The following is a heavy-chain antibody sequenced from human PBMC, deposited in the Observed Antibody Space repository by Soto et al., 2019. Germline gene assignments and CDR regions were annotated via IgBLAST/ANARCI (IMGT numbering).Heavy chain of an antibody. Sequence: QAQLLQSGGELKKSGASVKVSCKASGYTFNTYGISWVRQAPGQGLEWMAWISIHNGTTNFAQKLQGRVTLTTDTDTGKANMELRSVRSDDTSVHSCARMTTVANSHYYMDVWGKGTTVTVSS. J-gene: IGHJ6*03. CDR3: ARMTTVANSHYYMDV. CDR1: GYTFNTYG. D-gene: IGHD4-4*01. CDR2: ISIHNGTT. V-gene: IGHV1-18*04.